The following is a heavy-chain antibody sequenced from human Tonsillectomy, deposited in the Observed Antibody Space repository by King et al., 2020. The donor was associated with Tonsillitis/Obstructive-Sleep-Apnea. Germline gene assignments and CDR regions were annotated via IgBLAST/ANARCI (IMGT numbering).Heavy chain of an antibody. V-gene: IGHV3-9*01. CDR2: ISWNSGSI. Sequence: VQLVESGGGLVQPGRSLRLSCAASGFTFDDYAMHWVRQAPGKGLEWVSGISWNSGSIGYADSVKGRLTISRDNAKNTLYLQMNSLRAEDTALYYCAKGDTYYLQLGDYWGQGTLVTVSS. D-gene: IGHD3-10*01. CDR1: GFTFDDYA. J-gene: IGHJ4*02. CDR3: AKGDTYYLQLGDY.